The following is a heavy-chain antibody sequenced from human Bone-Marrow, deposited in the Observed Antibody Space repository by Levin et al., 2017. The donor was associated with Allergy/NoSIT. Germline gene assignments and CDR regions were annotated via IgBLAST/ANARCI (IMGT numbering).Heavy chain of an antibody. CDR2: IKIDGSTT. V-gene: IGHV3-74*01. J-gene: IGHJ2*01. CDR1: GFTFSSYW. D-gene: IGHD2-15*01. CDR3: ARDGGSVAGHDWYFDL. Sequence: GESLKISCAASGFTFSSYWMHWVRQAPGKGLVWVSRIKIDGSTTHYADPVKGRFTISRDNAKNTVYLQMNSLRADDTAVYYCARDGGSVAGHDWYFDLWGRGTLVTVSS.